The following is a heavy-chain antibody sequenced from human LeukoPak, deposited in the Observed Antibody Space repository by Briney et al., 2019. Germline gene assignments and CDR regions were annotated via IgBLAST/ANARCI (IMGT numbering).Heavy chain of an antibody. Sequence: SETLSLTCTVSGGSISSSSYYWGWVRQPPGKGLEWTGSIYYSGSTYYNPSLKSRVTISVDTSKNQFSLKLSSVTAADTAVYYCARTNIAVAGYYYYGMDVWGQGTTVTVSS. V-gene: IGHV4-39*01. J-gene: IGHJ6*02. CDR1: GGSISSSSYY. D-gene: IGHD6-19*01. CDR2: IYYSGST. CDR3: ARTNIAVAGYYYYGMDV.